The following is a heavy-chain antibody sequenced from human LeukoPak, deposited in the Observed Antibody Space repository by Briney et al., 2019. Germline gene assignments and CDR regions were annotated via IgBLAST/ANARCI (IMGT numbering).Heavy chain of an antibody. Sequence: GASVKVPCKASGGTFSSYTISWVRQAPGQGLEWMGRIIPILGIANYAQKFQGRVTITADKSTSTAYMELSSLRSEDTAVYYCAARGYSGYGAVVYWGQGTLVTVSS. CDR1: GGTFSSYT. CDR3: AARGYSGYGAVVY. V-gene: IGHV1-69*02. D-gene: IGHD5-12*01. CDR2: IIPILGIA. J-gene: IGHJ4*02.